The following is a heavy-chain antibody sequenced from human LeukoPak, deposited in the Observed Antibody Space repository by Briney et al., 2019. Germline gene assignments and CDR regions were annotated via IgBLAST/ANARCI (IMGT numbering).Heavy chain of an antibody. CDR1: GFTFSSYG. D-gene: IGHD1-26*01. V-gene: IGHV3-23*01. Sequence: PGRSLRLSCAASGFTFSSYGMHWVRQAPGKGLEWVSSTSGVMTYYADSVKGRFTVSRDNSKNSLYLQMKSLTAADTAVYYCAKDRSIGTYYTFDHWGQGTLVSVSS. J-gene: IGHJ4*02. CDR2: TSGVMT. CDR3: AKDRSIGTYYTFDH.